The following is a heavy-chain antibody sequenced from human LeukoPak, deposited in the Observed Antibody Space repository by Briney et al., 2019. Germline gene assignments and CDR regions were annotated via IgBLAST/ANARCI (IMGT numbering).Heavy chain of an antibody. D-gene: IGHD3-3*01. CDR3: ARGLRFLEWLLLDYYYGMDV. CDR1: GYTFTSYD. Sequence: APVKVSCKASGYTFTSYDINWVRQTTGQGLEWMGWMNPNSGNTGYAQKFQGRVTMTRNTSISTAYMELSSLRSEDTAVYYCARGLRFLEWLLLDYYYGMDVWGQGTTVTVSS. V-gene: IGHV1-8*01. J-gene: IGHJ6*02. CDR2: MNPNSGNT.